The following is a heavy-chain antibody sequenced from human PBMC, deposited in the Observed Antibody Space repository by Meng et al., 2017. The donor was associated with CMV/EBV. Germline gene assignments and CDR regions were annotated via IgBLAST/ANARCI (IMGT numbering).Heavy chain of an antibody. CDR2: ISAHNGNT. CDR1: GYTFTSYG. J-gene: IGHJ5*02. D-gene: IGHD2-2*01. CDR3: ARDLSVGYCSGSSCSEWFDP. Sequence: ASVQVSCKASGYTFTSYGISWVRQAPGQGPEWMGWISAHNGNTNYAQQLQGRVIMTTDTSTSTASMELRSLRSDDTAVYYCARDLSVGYCSGSSCSEWFDPWGQGTLVTVSS. V-gene: IGHV1-18*01.